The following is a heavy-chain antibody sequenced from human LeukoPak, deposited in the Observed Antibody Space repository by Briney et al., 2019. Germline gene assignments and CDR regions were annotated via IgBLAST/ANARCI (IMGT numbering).Heavy chain of an antibody. J-gene: IGHJ4*02. CDR3: ARDPCHGALDY. V-gene: IGHV3-7*03. CDR1: GFTFSHFW. D-gene: IGHD2-2*01. Sequence: GGSLRLSCAASGFTFSHFWMSWVRRAPGKGLEWVANIKQDGTEEYYVDSVRGRFSISKDNAKNSLYLQMNSLRAEDTAVYYCARDPCHGALDYWGQGALVTVSS. CDR2: IKQDGTEE.